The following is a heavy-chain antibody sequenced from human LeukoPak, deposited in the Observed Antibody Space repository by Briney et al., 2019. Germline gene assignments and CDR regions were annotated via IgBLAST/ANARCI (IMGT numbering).Heavy chain of an antibody. CDR3: ASQVRLERRYYYYYMDV. D-gene: IGHD1-1*01. Sequence: PSETLSLTCAVYGGSLSDYYWSWIRQPPGKGLEWIGEINHRGSTNYNPSLKSRVTISLDTSKNQFSLKLSSVTAADTAVYYCASQVRLERRYYYYYMDVWDKGTTVTVSS. CDR2: INHRGST. V-gene: IGHV4-34*01. J-gene: IGHJ6*03. CDR1: GGSLSDYY.